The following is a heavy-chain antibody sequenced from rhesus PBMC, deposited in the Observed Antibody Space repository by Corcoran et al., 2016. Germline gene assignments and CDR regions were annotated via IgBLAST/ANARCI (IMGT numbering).Heavy chain of an antibody. J-gene: IGHJ5-1*01. CDR3: ARKVGVVSAKNRFDV. CDR1: GGSIRSNW. CDR2: ISGSGWST. Sequence: LQLQESGPGLVKPSETLSPTCAVSGGSIRSNWWSWIRQPPGKGREWIGRISGSGWSTSDNPSLKSRVTISTDTSKNQFSLKLSSVTAADTAVYYCARKVGVVSAKNRFDVWGPGVLVTVSS. D-gene: IGHD2-39*02. V-gene: IGHV4-57*02.